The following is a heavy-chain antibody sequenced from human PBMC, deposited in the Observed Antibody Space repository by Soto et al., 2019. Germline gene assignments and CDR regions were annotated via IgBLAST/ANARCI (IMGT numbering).Heavy chain of an antibody. CDR2: ISTTSDYT. Sequence: PGGSLRLSCAASGFTFSDYYMTWIRQAPGEGLEWVSYISTTSDYTNYADSVKGRFTISRDNAKNSLYLQMNSLRAEDTAVYYCARDRDLTSSWSFDYWGQGTRVTVS. J-gene: IGHJ4*02. CDR3: ARDRDLTSSWSFDY. CDR1: GFTFSDYY. V-gene: IGHV3-11*06. D-gene: IGHD6-13*01.